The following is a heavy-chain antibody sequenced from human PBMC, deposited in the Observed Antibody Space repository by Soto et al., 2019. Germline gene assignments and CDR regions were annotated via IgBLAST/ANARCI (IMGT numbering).Heavy chain of an antibody. J-gene: IGHJ3*02. CDR3: AIYAYDTSGYRAFDI. Sequence: GGSLRLSCAASGFTFSSYAVSWVRQAPGKGLEWVSAISGSGGSTYYADSVKGRFTISRDNSKNTLYLQMNSLRAEDTAVYYCAIYAYDTSGYRAFDIWGQGTMVTVSS. CDR1: GFTFSSYA. CDR2: ISGSGGST. V-gene: IGHV3-23*01. D-gene: IGHD3-22*01.